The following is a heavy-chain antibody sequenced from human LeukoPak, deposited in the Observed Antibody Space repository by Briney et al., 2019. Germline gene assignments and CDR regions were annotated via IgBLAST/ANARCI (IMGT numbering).Heavy chain of an antibody. CDR3: ARGRFGEWDNWFDP. CDR2: INPNSGAT. V-gene: IGHV1-2*02. CDR1: GYTFTGYD. Sequence: ASVKVSCKASGYTFTGYDIHWVRQAPGQGLEWMAWINPNSGATNYAQKFQGRVSMTRDTSISTAYMALSRLTSDDTAVYFCARGRFGEWDNWFDPWGQGTLVTVSS. D-gene: IGHD3-10*01. J-gene: IGHJ5*02.